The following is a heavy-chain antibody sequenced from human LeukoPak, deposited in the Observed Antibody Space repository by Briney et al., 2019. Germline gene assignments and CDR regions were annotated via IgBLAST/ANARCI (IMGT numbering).Heavy chain of an antibody. CDR2: IIPILGIA. V-gene: IGHV1-69*04. J-gene: IGHJ4*02. CDR1: GGTFSSYA. CDR3: ATLHSGYSSGWYLGFDY. Sequence: ASVKVSCKASGGTFSSYAISWVRQAPGQGLEWMGRIIPILGIANYAQKFQGRVTITADKSTSTAYMELSSLRSEDTAVYYCATLHSGYSSGWYLGFDYWGQGTLVTVSS. D-gene: IGHD6-19*01.